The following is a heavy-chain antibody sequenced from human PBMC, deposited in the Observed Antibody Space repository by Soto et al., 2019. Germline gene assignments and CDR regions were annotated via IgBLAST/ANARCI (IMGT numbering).Heavy chain of an antibody. V-gene: IGHV3-23*01. D-gene: IGHD3-10*01. CDR2: ISDSGGRT. J-gene: IGHJ4*02. CDR1: GFTFNTYA. Sequence: EASLRLSCAASGFTFNTYAMSWVRQAPGKGLEWVSTISDSGGRTYYTASVKGRFTISRDNSKNTLYLLMNSLSAEDTALYYCAKFHGSGTYYNFPDYWGQGTLVTVSS. CDR3: AKFHGSGTYYNFPDY.